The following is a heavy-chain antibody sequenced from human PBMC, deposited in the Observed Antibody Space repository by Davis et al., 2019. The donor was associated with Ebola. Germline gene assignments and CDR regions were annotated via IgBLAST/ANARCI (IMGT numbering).Heavy chain of an antibody. V-gene: IGHV3-33*03. J-gene: IGHJ4*02. Sequence: GESLKISCAASGFSFSNFGMHWVRQAPGKGLEWLAVIWYDGSNEYYADSVKGRFTISRDKSKNTLYLQMNSLRAEDTAVYYCAKSGNGYYFDYWGQGTLVTVSS. CDR2: IWYDGSNE. D-gene: IGHD1-14*01. CDR1: GFSFSNFG. CDR3: AKSGNGYYFDY.